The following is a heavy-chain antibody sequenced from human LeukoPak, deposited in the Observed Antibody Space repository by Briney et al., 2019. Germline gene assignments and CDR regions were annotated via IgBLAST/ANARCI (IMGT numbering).Heavy chain of an antibody. CDR1: GGSISSSNW. V-gene: IGHV4-4*02. J-gene: IGHJ6*03. CDR2: IYHSGST. D-gene: IGHD6-6*01. Sequence: SETLSLTCAVSGGSISSSNWWSWVRQPPGKGLEWIGEIYHSGSTNYSPSLKSRVTISVDKSKNQFSLKLSSVTAADTAVYYCARGASSSSGGYYYYYMDVWGKGTTVTVSS. CDR3: ARGASSSSGGYYYYYMDV.